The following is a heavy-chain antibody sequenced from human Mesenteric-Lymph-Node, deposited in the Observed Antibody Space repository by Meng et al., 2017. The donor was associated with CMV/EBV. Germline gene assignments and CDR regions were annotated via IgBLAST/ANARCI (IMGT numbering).Heavy chain of an antibody. J-gene: IGHJ4*02. V-gene: IGHV3-33*01. Sequence: GESLKISCAASGFSFSSYGFHWVRQAPGKGLEWVAFIWLDGSNEYYVDSVKGRFTISRDDSKSTLYLHMTSLRPGDTAVYFCVRDWFEYNWNSAPDYWGQGTLVTVSS. CDR2: IWLDGSNE. D-gene: IGHD1-7*01. CDR3: VRDWFEYNWNSAPDY. CDR1: GFSFSSYG.